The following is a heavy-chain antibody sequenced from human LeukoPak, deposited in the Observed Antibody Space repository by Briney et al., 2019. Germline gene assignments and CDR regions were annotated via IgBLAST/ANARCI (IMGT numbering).Heavy chain of an antibody. CDR1: GFTFSSYE. J-gene: IGHJ3*02. CDR3: ARGTGGLGVAFHI. D-gene: IGHD3-16*01. Sequence: PGGSLRLSCAASGFTFSSYEMNWVRQAPGKGLEWVSYISSSGSTIYYADSVKGRFTISRDNAKNSLYLQMNSLRAEDTAVYYCARGTGGLGVAFHIWGQGTMVTVSS. V-gene: IGHV3-48*03. CDR2: ISSSGSTI.